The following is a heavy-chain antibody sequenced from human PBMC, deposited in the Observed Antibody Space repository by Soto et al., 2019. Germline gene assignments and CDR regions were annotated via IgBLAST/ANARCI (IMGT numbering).Heavy chain of an antibody. CDR1: GGSFSGYY. V-gene: IGHV4-34*01. D-gene: IGHD6-13*01. CDR3: ARAAAGTGDYYYYYMDV. CDR2: INHSGST. J-gene: IGHJ6*03. Sequence: SETLSLTCAVYGGSFSGYYWSWIRQPPGKGLEWIGEINHSGSTNYNPSLKSRVTISVDTSKNQFSLKLSSVTAADTAVYYCARAAAGTGDYYYYYMDVWGKGTTVTVSS.